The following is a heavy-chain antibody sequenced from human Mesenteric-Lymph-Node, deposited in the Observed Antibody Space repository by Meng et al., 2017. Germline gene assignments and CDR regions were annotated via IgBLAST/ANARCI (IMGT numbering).Heavy chain of an antibody. D-gene: IGHD1-14*01. CDR3: ARDRSLAS. J-gene: IGHJ4*02. V-gene: IGHV3-7*01. Sequence: GESLKTSCAASGFILSSYWMSWVRQAPGKGLEWVANIKQDGSEKYYVDSVKSRFTISRDNAKNSLYLQMNSLRAEDTAVYYCARDRSLASWGQGTLVTVSS. CDR1: GFILSSYW. CDR2: IKQDGSEK.